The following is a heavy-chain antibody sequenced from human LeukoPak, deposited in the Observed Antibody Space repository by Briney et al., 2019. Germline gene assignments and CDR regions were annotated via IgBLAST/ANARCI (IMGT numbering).Heavy chain of an antibody. V-gene: IGHV1-18*01. D-gene: IGHD2-2*01. CDR2: ISTYDAKT. CDR3: ARDLEIVVVPAAPFDP. Sequence: ASVKVSCRASGYTFTTYGVNWVRQAPGQGLEWMGWISTYDAKTYYTQMLQGRVTMTRDTSTSTVYMEVRSLRSDDTAVYYCARDLEIVVVPAAPFDPWGQGTLVTVSS. CDR1: GYTFTTYG. J-gene: IGHJ5*02.